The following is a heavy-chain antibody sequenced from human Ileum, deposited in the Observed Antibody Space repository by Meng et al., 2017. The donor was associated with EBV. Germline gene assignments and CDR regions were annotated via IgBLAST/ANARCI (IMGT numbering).Heavy chain of an antibody. J-gene: IGHJ4*02. CDR3: ASFPPPGKQWLVTDY. V-gene: IGHV4-4*02. CDR1: GGSISSSNW. D-gene: IGHD6-19*01. Sequence: VQRREARTGLVKPWGTVSLPCAVVGGSISSSNWWSWVRQPPGKGLEWIGEIYHSGSTNYNPSLKSRVTISVDKSKNQFSLKLSSVTAADTAVYYCASFPPPGKQWLVTDYWGQGTLVTVSS. CDR2: IYHSGST.